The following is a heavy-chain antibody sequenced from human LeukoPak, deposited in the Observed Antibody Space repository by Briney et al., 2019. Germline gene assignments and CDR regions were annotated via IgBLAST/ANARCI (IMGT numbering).Heavy chain of an antibody. V-gene: IGHV1-8*01. CDR1: GYTFTNYE. CDR3: ARVFFSDRLGFGDPRRYYYYMDV. J-gene: IGHJ6*03. D-gene: IGHD3-10*01. CDR2: MNPNSGNT. Sequence: ASVKVSCKASGYTFTNYEINWVRQATGQGLEWMGWMNPNSGNTGQVQKFQGRVTMTRNNSISTAYMELSSLRSEDTAVYYCARVFFSDRLGFGDPRRYYYYMDVWGKGTTVTIS.